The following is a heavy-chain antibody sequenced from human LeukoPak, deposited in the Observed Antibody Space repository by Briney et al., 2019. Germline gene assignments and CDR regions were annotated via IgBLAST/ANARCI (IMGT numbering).Heavy chain of an antibody. Sequence: SETLSLTCAVYGGSFSGYYWSWIRQPPGKGLEWIGEINHSGSTNYNPSLRSRVTISVDTSKNQFSLKLSSVTAADTAVYYCAQSPGAFDYWGQGTLVTVSS. CDR1: GGSFSGYY. D-gene: IGHD1-14*01. J-gene: IGHJ4*02. CDR3: AQSPGAFDY. CDR2: INHSGST. V-gene: IGHV4-34*01.